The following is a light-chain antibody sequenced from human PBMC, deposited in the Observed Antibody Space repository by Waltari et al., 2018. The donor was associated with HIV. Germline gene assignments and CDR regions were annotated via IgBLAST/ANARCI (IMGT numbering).Light chain of an antibody. CDR2: GAS. J-gene: IGKJ1*01. Sequence: ETLMTQSPATVSASPGEGVTLFCRASQTVGANVAWYKQKVGQALRLLVFGASTRATAIPDRLHGSGSGTEFTLTINSLQSEDFGVYYCQQYNRCPWTFGQGTRVEV. CDR3: QQYNRCPWT. V-gene: IGKV3-15*01. CDR1: QTVGAN.